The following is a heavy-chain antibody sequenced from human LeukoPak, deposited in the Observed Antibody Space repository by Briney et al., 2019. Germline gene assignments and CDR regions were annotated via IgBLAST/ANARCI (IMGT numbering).Heavy chain of an antibody. J-gene: IGHJ3*02. Sequence: AGGSLRLSCAASGFTVSSNYMSWVRQAPGKGLEWVSCIYSDGSTYYADSVKGRFTISRDNSKNTLYLQMNSLRAEDTAVYYCARDHGLGDSSGYYFSDAFDIWGQGTMVTVSS. CDR3: ARDHGLGDSSGYYFSDAFDI. CDR1: GFTVSSNY. CDR2: IYSDGST. V-gene: IGHV3-66*01. D-gene: IGHD3-22*01.